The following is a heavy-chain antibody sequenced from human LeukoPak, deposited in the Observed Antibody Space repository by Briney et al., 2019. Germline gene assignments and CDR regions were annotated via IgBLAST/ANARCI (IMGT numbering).Heavy chain of an antibody. D-gene: IGHD3-3*01. CDR3: ATDRGWRTSGYYLYYFEY. CDR1: GFTFDDYA. J-gene: IGHJ4*02. CDR2: ISWNSGGI. Sequence: GGSLRLSCAASGFTFDDYAMHWVRQAPGKGLEWVSGISWNSGGIGYADSLKGRFTISRDNTKNSLYLQMSSLRAEDTAVYYCATDRGWRTSGYYLYYFEYWGQGTLVTFSS. V-gene: IGHV3-9*01.